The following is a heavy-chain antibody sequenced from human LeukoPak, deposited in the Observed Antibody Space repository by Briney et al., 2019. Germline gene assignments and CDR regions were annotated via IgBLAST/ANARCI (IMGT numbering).Heavy chain of an antibody. CDR2: INPNSGGT. Sequence: PGASVRVSCKASGYTFTSYGISWVRQAPGQGLEWMGWINPNSGGTNYAQKFQGRVTMTRDTSISTAYMELSRLRSDDTAVYYCARDLNGHCTNGVCLFSYMDVWGKGTTVTVSS. CDR3: ARDLNGHCTNGVCLFSYMDV. CDR1: GYTFTSYG. V-gene: IGHV1-2*02. J-gene: IGHJ6*03. D-gene: IGHD2-8*01.